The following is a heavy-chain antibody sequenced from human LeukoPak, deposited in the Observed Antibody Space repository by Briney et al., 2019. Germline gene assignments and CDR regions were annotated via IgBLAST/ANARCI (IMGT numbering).Heavy chain of an antibody. D-gene: IGHD2-2*01. J-gene: IGHJ4*02. CDR3: ARGTPSCSSASCYDY. CDR1: GYSFTSSD. CDR2: MNPYSGNT. Sequence: ASVKVSCKTSGYSFTSSDVNWVRQATGQGLEWMGWMNPYSGNTGYGQRFLGRVTMTRDTSISTAYMELTNLTSDDTAVHYCARGTPSCSSASCYDYWGQGTLLTVSS. V-gene: IGHV1-8*01.